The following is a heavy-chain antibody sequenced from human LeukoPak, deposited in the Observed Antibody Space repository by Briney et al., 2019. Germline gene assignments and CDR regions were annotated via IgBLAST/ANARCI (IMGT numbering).Heavy chain of an antibody. D-gene: IGHD3-22*01. Sequence: GGSLRLSCAASGFTFSSYAMNWVRQATGKGLEWVAYISNSGSTINYADSVKGRFTISRDNAKKSLYLQMNSLRAEDTAVYYCVVVFDYWGQGTLVTVSS. V-gene: IGHV3-48*03. CDR2: ISNSGSTI. CDR3: VVVFDY. J-gene: IGHJ4*02. CDR1: GFTFSSYA.